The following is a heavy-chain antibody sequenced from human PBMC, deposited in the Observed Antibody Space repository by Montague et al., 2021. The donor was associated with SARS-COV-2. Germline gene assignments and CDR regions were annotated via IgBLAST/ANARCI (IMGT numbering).Heavy chain of an antibody. Sequence: ETLSLTCTVAGGSISSNNYDWGRIRQPPGKGLEWIGSIYDSGSTXYNPSLKSRVTISVDTSKNHFSLKLNSVTAADTAVYYCARRGRKLLPVATTIGGFDIWGQGTMVTVSS. CDR2: IYDSGST. J-gene: IGHJ3*02. V-gene: IGHV4-39*02. CDR1: GGSISSNNYD. D-gene: IGHD5-12*01. CDR3: ARRGRKLLPVATTIGGFDI.